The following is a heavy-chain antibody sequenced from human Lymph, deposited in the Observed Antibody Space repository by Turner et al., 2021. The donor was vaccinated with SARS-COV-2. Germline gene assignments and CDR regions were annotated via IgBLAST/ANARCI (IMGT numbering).Heavy chain of an antibody. D-gene: IGHD3-3*01. CDR2: FDPEDGET. J-gene: IGHJ6*02. V-gene: IGHV1-24*01. Sequence: QVQLVQSGAEVKKPGASVKVSYKVSGYTLTEVSMHWVRQAPGKGLEWMGGFDPEDGETIYAQKFQGRVTMTEDTSTDTAYMELSSLRSEDTAVYYCATGPYDFWSGPSPGYYGMDVWGQGTTVTVSS. CDR1: GYTLTEVS. CDR3: ATGPYDFWSGPSPGYYGMDV.